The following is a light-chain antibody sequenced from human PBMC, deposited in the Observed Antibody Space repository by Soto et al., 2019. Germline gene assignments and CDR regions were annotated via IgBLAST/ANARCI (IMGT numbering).Light chain of an antibody. CDR1: QSISSW. J-gene: IGKJ1*01. Sequence: DIQMTQSPSTLSASVEDRVTITCRASQSISSWLAWYQQKPGKAPKLLIYKASSVESGVPSRFSGRGSGTEFTLTISIVQPDDFATYYCRHYNSSPTFGQGTKVEIK. CDR3: RHYNSSPT. CDR2: KAS. V-gene: IGKV1-5*03.